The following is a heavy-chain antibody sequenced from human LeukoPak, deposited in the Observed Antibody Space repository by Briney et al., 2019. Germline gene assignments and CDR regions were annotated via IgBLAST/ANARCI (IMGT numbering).Heavy chain of an antibody. V-gene: IGHV3-21*01. Sequence: PGGSLRLSCAASGFTFSSYSMNWVRQAPGKGLEWVSSISSSSSYIYYADSVKGRFTISRDNAKNSLYLQMNSLRAEDTAVYYCARDPGIYGSGSYRAHYYYYGMDVWGKGTTVTVSS. CDR3: ARDPGIYGSGSYRAHYYYYGMDV. CDR2: ISSSSSYI. CDR1: GFTFSSYS. D-gene: IGHD3-10*01. J-gene: IGHJ6*04.